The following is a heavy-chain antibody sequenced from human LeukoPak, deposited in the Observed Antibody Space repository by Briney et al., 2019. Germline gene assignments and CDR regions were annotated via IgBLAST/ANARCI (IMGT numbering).Heavy chain of an antibody. V-gene: IGHV1-18*01. CDR3: ARETTIKNWSDP. CDR1: GYTFTNYG. J-gene: IGHJ5*02. Sequence: ASVKVSCKASGYTFTNYGISWVRQAPGQGLEWMGGTSAYNGNTNYAQKLQGRVTMTTDTSTSTAYMELRSLRSDDTAVYYCARETTIKNWSDPWGQGTLVTVSS. D-gene: IGHD4-11*01. CDR2: TSAYNGNT.